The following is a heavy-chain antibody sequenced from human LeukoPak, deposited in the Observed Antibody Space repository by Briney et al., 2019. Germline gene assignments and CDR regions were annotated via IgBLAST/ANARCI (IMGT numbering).Heavy chain of an antibody. Sequence: PGGSLRLSCAASGFAVSSNYMNWVRQAPGKGLEWVSYVSSSASTILYVDSVKGRFTISRDNAKNSLYLQMNSLRVEDTAVYYCARRFDVWGQGTLVTVSS. CDR2: VSSSASTI. CDR1: GFAVSSNY. CDR3: ARRFDV. V-gene: IGHV3-48*03. J-gene: IGHJ5*02.